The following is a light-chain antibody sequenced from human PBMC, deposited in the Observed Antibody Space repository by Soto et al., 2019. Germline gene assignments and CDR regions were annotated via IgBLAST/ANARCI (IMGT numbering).Light chain of an antibody. Sequence: DIQMTQSPSTLSASVGDRVTITCRASQTLSSWLAWYQQKPGKAPKLLIYDVSSLESGVPSRFSGSGSGTEFTLTISSLQPDDFATYYCQQSNSYSLTFGGGTKVEIK. J-gene: IGKJ4*01. V-gene: IGKV1-5*01. CDR1: QTLSSW. CDR3: QQSNSYSLT. CDR2: DVS.